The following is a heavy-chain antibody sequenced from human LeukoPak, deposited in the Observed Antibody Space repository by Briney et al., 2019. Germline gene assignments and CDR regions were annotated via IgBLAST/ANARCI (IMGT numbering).Heavy chain of an antibody. CDR1: GYTFTGYY. D-gene: IGHD6-13*01. CDR2: INPNSGGT. CDR3: ARDKSGRQQLVYYYYYGMDV. Sequence: GASVKASCKASGYTFTGYYMHWVRQAPGQGLEWMGWINPNSGGTNYAQKFQGRVTMTRDTSISTAYMELSRLRSDDTAVYYCARDKSGRQQLVYYYYYGMDVWGQGTTVTVSS. V-gene: IGHV1-2*02. J-gene: IGHJ6*02.